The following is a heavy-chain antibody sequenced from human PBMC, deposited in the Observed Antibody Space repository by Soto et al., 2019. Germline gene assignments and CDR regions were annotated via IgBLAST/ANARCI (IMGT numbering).Heavy chain of an antibody. J-gene: IGHJ4*02. V-gene: IGHV4-39*07. Sequence: SETLSLTCTLSDASVTSASYFWDWIRQPPGKGLEWIGSIYYSGSTYNNPSLKSRVTISVDTSKNQFSLKLSSVTAADTAVYYCARFTNKRWPFDYWGQGTLVTVSS. CDR2: IYYSGST. CDR3: ARFTNKRWPFDY. CDR1: DASVTSASYF.